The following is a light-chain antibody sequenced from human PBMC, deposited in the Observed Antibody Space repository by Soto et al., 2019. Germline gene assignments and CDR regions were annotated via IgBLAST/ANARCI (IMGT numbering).Light chain of an antibody. CDR1: QSVSSSY. Sequence: EIVLTQSPGTLSFSPGERATLSCRASQSVSSSYLAWYQQKPGQAPRLLIYDASRATGIPDRFSASGSGTDFTLTITRLEPEDFAVYYCQHYGTSALFGPGTKVDI. CDR3: QHYGTSAL. J-gene: IGKJ3*01. CDR2: DAS. V-gene: IGKV3-20*01.